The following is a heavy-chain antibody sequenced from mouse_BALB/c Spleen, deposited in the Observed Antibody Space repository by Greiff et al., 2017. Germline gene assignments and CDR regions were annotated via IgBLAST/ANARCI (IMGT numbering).Heavy chain of an antibody. CDR2: IRNKANGYTT. CDR3: ARDRGEFAY. CDR1: GFTFTDYY. J-gene: IGHJ3*01. Sequence: EVMLVESGGGLVQPGGSLRLSCATSGFTFTDYYMSWVRQPPGKALEWLGFIRNKANGYTTEYSASVKGRFTIFRDNSQIILYLQMNTLRAEDSATYSCARDRGEFAYWGQGTLVTVSA. V-gene: IGHV7-3*02.